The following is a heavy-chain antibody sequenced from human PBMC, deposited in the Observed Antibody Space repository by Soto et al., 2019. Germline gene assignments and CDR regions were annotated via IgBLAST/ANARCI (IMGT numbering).Heavy chain of an antibody. V-gene: IGHV3-11*06. D-gene: IGHD6-6*01. Sequence: QVQLVESGGGLVKPGGSLRLSCAASGFTFSDYYMSWIRQAPGKGLEWVSYISSSSSYTNYADSVKGRFTISRDNGKHSLYLQMNSLRAEDTAVYHFARDRYGRRSSIYYGMDVWGQGTTVTVSS. J-gene: IGHJ6*02. CDR1: GFTFSDYY. CDR2: ISSSSSYT. CDR3: ARDRYGRRSSIYYGMDV.